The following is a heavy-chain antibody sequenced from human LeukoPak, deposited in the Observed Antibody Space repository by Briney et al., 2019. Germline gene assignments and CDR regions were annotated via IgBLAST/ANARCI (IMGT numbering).Heavy chain of an antibody. V-gene: IGHV4-38-2*02. J-gene: IGHJ4*02. CDR2: IYHSGGT. Sequence: PSQTLSLTCTVSGYSISSGSYWGWIRQPPGKGLEWSGSIYHSGGTYYNPSLKSRVTISVDTSKKQFSLRLSSVTAPHTAVQYFARRGLSTTIRFLESPRFGADNCGQGTLVTVSS. CDR3: ARRGLSTTIRFLESPRFGADN. D-gene: IGHD3-3*01. CDR1: GYSISSGSY.